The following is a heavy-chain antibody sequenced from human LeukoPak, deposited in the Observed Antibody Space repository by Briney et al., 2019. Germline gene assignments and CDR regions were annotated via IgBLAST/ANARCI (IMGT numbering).Heavy chain of an antibody. CDR2: ISSGGRTI. D-gene: IGHD2-15*01. V-gene: IGHV3-48*03. Sequence: GGSLRLSCAASGFTFNNYEMNWVRQAPGKGLEWVSSISSGGRTIYYADSVKGRFTISRDNAKNSLYLQMNSLRVEDTAVYYCARDRIGWFDYWGQGTLVTVFS. J-gene: IGHJ4*02. CDR1: GFTFNNYE. CDR3: ARDRIGWFDY.